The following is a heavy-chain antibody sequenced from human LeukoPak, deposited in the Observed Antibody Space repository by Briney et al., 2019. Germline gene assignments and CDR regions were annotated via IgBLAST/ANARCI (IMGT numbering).Heavy chain of an antibody. D-gene: IGHD3-10*01. Sequence: PGGSLRLSCAASGFTFSSYSMNWVRQAPGKGLEWVSGISWNSGSIGYADSVKGRFTISRDNAKNSLYLQMNSLRAEDTALYYCAKDGGSGSYLNWFDPWGQGTLVTVSS. V-gene: IGHV3-9*01. CDR1: GFTFSSYS. CDR3: AKDGGSGSYLNWFDP. CDR2: ISWNSGSI. J-gene: IGHJ5*02.